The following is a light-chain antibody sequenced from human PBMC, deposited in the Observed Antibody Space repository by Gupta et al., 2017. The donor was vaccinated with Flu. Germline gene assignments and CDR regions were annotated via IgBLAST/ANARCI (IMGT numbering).Light chain of an antibody. CDR3: QKHDGPPFT. Sequence: IQMTQSPSSLSASVGDGVNITCRASQDIRSFLAWFQQKPGKIPKLLILAASTLQSGVPSRFSGSRSGTLFTLTIDSLQPEDVATYYCQKHDGPPFTFGPGTKVDL. V-gene: IGKV1-27*01. CDR2: AAS. J-gene: IGKJ3*01. CDR1: QDIRSF.